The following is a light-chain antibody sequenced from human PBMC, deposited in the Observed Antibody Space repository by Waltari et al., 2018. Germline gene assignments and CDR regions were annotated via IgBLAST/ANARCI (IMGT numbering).Light chain of an antibody. CDR3: HSRDTSSTRV. V-gene: IGLV3-19*01. CDR2: GQN. Sequence: SSELTQDPAVSVALGQTVRTTCQGDSLRRYYASWYQQRPGQAPILVLYGQNNRPSGIPDRFSGSISGNTASLTITGAQAEDEADYYCHSRDTSSTRVFGGGTRLTV. CDR1: SLRRYY. J-gene: IGLJ2*01.